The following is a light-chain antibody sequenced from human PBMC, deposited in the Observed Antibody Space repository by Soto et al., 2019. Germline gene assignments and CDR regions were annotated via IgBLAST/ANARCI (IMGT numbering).Light chain of an antibody. V-gene: IGLV2-8*01. Sequence: QSALTQPPSASGSPGQSVTISCTGTSSDVGGYNYVSWYQQHPGKAPKLMIYEVSKRPSGVPDRFSGSKSGNTASLTVSGLQAEDEADYFCCSYTSTFSVFGGGTKVTVL. J-gene: IGLJ3*02. CDR2: EVS. CDR3: CSYTSTFSV. CDR1: SSDVGGYNY.